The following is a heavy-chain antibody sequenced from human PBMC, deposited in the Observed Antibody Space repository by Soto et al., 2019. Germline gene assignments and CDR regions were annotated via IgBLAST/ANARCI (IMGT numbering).Heavy chain of an antibody. J-gene: IGHJ6*02. CDR3: ARLQDSSGYYGEYYYGMDV. Sequence: RASVKVSCKASGYTFTSYAMHWVRQAPGQRLEWMGWINAGNGNTKYSQKFQGRVTITRDTSASTAYMELSSLRSEDTAVYYCARLQDSSGYYGEYYYGMDVWGQGTTVTVSS. CDR1: GYTFTSYA. V-gene: IGHV1-3*01. CDR2: INAGNGNT. D-gene: IGHD3-22*01.